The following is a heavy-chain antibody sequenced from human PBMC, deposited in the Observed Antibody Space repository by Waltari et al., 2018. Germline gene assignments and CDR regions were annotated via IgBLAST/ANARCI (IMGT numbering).Heavy chain of an antibody. Sequence: QLQLQESGPGLVKPSETLSLTCTVSGGSISSSSYYWGWVRQPPGKGLEWIGSIYYSGSTYYNPSLKSRVTISVDTSKNQFSLRVSSVTAADTAVYYCARDGLGYCSSTSCSTRAFDIWGQGTMVTVSS. V-gene: IGHV4-39*07. D-gene: IGHD2-2*01. J-gene: IGHJ3*02. CDR1: GGSISSSSYY. CDR3: ARDGLGYCSSTSCSTRAFDI. CDR2: IYYSGST.